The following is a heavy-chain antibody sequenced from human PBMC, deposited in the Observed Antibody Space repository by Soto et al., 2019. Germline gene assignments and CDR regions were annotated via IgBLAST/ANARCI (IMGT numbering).Heavy chain of an antibody. CDR2: INGDGSDT. D-gene: IGHD4-17*01. CDR3: ARDQTTGDWFDA. V-gene: IGHV3-74*03. J-gene: IGHJ5*02. CDR1: GFTFSSYA. Sequence: GGSLRLSCAASGFTFSSYAMHWVRQVPGKGLVWVSRINGDGSDTKYADSVKGRFTISRDNAKNTLYLQMNSLRAEDTAVYYCARDQTTGDWFDAWGQGTLVTVSS.